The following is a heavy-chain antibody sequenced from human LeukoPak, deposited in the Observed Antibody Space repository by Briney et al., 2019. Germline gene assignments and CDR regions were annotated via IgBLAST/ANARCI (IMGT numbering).Heavy chain of an antibody. V-gene: IGHV6-1*01. CDR1: GDSVSSNSAA. J-gene: IGHJ3*02. D-gene: IGHD6-19*01. CDR2: TYYRSKWYN. CDR3: ARQFYSSGWPVAFDI. Sequence: SQTLSLTCAISGDSVSSNSAAWNWIRQSPSRGLEWLGRTYYRSKWYNDYAISVKSRITINPDTSKHQFSLQLNFVTPEDTAVYYCARQFYSSGWPVAFDIWGQGTMVTVSS.